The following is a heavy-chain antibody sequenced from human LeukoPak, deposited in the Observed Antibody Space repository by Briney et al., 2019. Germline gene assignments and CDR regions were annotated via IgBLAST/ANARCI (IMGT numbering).Heavy chain of an antibody. CDR2: IAGRADGGTT. CDR1: GLRLSDAS. J-gene: IGHJ4*02. CDR3: TADPPYTSGWFYFES. V-gene: IGHV3-15*04. Sequence: KSGGSLRLSCAVSGLRLSDASMSWVRQAPGKGLEWVGRIAGRADGGTTYYAAPVEGRFIISREGSEHKVNLQMNSLRTDETAVYFCTADPPYTSGWFYFESWGQGTLVTVSS. D-gene: IGHD6-19*01.